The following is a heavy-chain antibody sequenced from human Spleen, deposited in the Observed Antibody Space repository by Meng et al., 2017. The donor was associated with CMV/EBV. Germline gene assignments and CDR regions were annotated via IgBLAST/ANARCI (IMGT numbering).Heavy chain of an antibody. CDR2: ISSDGKNK. CDR3: ARGADAFDI. V-gene: IGHV3-30*04. Sequence: GGSLRLSCVASGFSFSNYAMHWVRQAPGKGLEWVTVISSDGKNKYYADSVKGRFTISRDNSKNTPYLQMDSLRIEDTAVYFCARGADAFDIWGQGTMVT. CDR1: GFSFSNYA. J-gene: IGHJ3*02.